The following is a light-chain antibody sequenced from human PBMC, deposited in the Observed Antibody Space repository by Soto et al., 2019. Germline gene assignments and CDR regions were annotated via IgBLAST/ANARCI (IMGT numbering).Light chain of an antibody. CDR1: QSVSSN. CDR2: DAS. V-gene: IGKV3-15*01. J-gene: IGKJ1*01. Sequence: EIVMTQSPATLSVSPGERASLSCRASQSVSSNLAWFQQKPGQAPRLLIYDASTRATDIPARFSGSGSGTEFILTISSLQSEDFEVYYCQQYDNWPWTFGQGTKVEIK. CDR3: QQYDNWPWT.